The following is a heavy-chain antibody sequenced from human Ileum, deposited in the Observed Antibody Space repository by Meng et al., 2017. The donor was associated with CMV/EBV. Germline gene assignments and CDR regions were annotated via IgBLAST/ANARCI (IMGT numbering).Heavy chain of an antibody. J-gene: IGHJ4*02. Sequence: LTGAASGFTFSSYSMNWVRQAPGKGLEWVSYISSSSRTIYYADSVKGRFTISRDNAKNSLYLQMKSLRAEDTAVYYCARPSDGYNYPYWGQGTLVTVSS. CDR1: GFTFSSYS. D-gene: IGHD5-24*01. V-gene: IGHV3-48*04. CDR3: ARPSDGYNYPY. CDR2: ISSSSRTI.